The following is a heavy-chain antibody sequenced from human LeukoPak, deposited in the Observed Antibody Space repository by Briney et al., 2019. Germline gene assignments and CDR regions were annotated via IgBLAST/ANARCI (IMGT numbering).Heavy chain of an antibody. CDR3: ARQSMVAGLPIDY. J-gene: IGHJ4*02. CDR2: TYYRSKWYN. D-gene: IGHD6-19*01. V-gene: IGHV6-1*01. Sequence: PSQTLSLTCAISGDSVSSNSGAWSWIRQSPSRGLEWLGRTYYRSKWYNNYAVSVKSRITINPDTSKNQFSLQLKSVTPEDTAVYYCARQSMVAGLPIDYWGQGTLVTVSS. CDR1: GDSVSSNSGA.